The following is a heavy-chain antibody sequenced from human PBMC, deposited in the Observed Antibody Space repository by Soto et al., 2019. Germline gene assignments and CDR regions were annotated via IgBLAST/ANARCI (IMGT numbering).Heavy chain of an antibody. CDR3: ARDMGGYYFETNDY. J-gene: IGHJ4*02. Sequence: QVQLVQSGPEVKKPGASVKVSCKTSGYTFTSYGISWVRQAPGQGLEWMGWITANNVNTNYAQKFQGRVTMTTDTSTATAYMELRSLRSDDTAVYYCARDMGGYYFETNDYWGQGTLVNVSS. CDR1: GYTFTSYG. CDR2: ITANNVNT. V-gene: IGHV1-18*01. D-gene: IGHD3-22*01.